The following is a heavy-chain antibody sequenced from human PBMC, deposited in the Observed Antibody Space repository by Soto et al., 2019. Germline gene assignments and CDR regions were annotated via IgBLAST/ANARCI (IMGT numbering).Heavy chain of an antibody. J-gene: IGHJ4*02. CDR3: TTVKYNWKYRNQYYFDY. CDR2: IKSKTDGGTT. V-gene: IGHV3-15*07. Sequence: EVQLVESGGGLVKPGGSLRLSCAASGFTFSNAWMNWVRQAPGKGLEWVGRIKSKTDGGTTDYAAPVKGRFTISRDDSKNTLYLQMNSLKTEDTAVYYCTTVKYNWKYRNQYYFDYWGQGTLVTVSS. D-gene: IGHD1-7*01. CDR1: GFTFSNAW.